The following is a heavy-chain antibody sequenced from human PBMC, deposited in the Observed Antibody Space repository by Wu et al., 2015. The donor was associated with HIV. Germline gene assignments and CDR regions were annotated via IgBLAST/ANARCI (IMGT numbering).Heavy chain of an antibody. D-gene: IGHD3-10*01. Sequence: QVQLLQSGTEVKEPGTSVTLSCKTSGYTFTSYYIHWVRQAPGQGLEWMGWINPDNGATNYAQKFQGRVTMTSDTSTKTAFLEVRSLRSDDTAIYFCARARLISPSYYGAGAYCDAFDIWGQGTVVTVSS. CDR3: ARARLISPSYYGAGAYCDAFDI. CDR1: GYTFTSYY. CDR2: INPDNGAT. J-gene: IGHJ3*02. V-gene: IGHV1-2*02.